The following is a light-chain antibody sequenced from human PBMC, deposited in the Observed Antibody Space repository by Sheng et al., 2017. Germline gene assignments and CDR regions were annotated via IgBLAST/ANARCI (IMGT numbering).Light chain of an antibody. Sequence: QSLLTQPPSVSEAPGQRVTISCSGSGSNIGNNVVNWYQQLPGKAPKLLIYYDDLLTSGVSDRFSGSKSGTSASLAISGLQSEDEADYYCQSYDRGLGGNWIFGGGTELTVL. CDR3: QSYDRGLGGNWI. CDR2: YDD. J-gene: IGLJ3*02. V-gene: IGLV1-36*01. CDR1: GSNIGNNV.